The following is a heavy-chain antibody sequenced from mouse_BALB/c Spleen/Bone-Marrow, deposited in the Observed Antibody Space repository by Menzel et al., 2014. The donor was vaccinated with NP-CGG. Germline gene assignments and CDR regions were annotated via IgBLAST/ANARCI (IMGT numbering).Heavy chain of an antibody. J-gene: IGHJ3*01. Sequence: EVQRVESGPELEKPGASVKISCKASGYSFTGYNMNWVKQTNGKSLEWIGNIDPYNGDTRYSQKFKGKATLTVDKSSSTSYMQLKSLTPEDSAVYYCARGGYDVGTFAYWGRGTLVTVSA. CDR1: GYSFTGYN. CDR2: IDPYNGDT. CDR3: ARGGYDVGTFAY. D-gene: IGHD2-14*01. V-gene: IGHV1S135*01.